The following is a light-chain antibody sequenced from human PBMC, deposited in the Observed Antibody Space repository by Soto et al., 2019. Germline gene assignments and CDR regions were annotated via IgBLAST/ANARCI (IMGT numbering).Light chain of an antibody. Sequence: QSALTQPPSVSGSPGQSVTISCTGTNSDVGSYNRVSWYQQPPSTAPKLMIYDNYKRPSGIPDRFSGSKSGTSATLGITGLQTGDAADYYCGTWDSSLSAAVFGRGTKVTGL. CDR2: DNY. CDR1: NSDVGSYNR. CDR3: GTWDSSLSAAV. V-gene: IGLV1-51*01. J-gene: IGLJ3*02.